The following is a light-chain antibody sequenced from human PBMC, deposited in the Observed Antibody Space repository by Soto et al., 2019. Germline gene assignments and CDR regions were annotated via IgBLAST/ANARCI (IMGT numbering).Light chain of an antibody. J-gene: IGLJ3*02. CDR2: EAS. CDR3: CSLTTGATWV. CDR1: NSDVGSHNF. Sequence: QSALTQPASVSGSPGQSITISCTGTNSDVGSHNFVSWYQQYPGKAPKLLIYEASKRPSGLSNRFSGSKSGNTASLTISGLQAGDEADYYCCSLTTGATWVFGGGTKLTVL. V-gene: IGLV2-23*01.